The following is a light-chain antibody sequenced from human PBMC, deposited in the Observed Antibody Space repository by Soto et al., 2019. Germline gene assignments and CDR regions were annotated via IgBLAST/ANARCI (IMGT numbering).Light chain of an antibody. CDR2: DVS. CDR1: STDVGGYNY. V-gene: IGLV2-14*01. J-gene: IGLJ1*01. Sequence: QSALTQPASVSGSPGQSITISCTGTSTDVGGYNYVSWYQQHPGKAPKLMISDVSNRPSGVSYRFSGSKSGNTASLTISGLQTEDEADYYCGSYTTSSTYVFGTGTKLTVL. CDR3: GSYTTSSTYV.